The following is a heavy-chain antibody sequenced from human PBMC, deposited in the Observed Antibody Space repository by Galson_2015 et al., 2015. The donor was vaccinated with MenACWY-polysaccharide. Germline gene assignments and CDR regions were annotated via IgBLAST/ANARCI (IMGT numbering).Heavy chain of an antibody. D-gene: IGHD3-10*01. Sequence: SLRLSCAASGFTFSDYYMHWIRQAPGKGLEWDSYISSSGSAIYFADSVKGRFILSRDNAKNSLYLQMNSLRAEDTAVYYCARDPRGARSSYFDNWGQGILVTVSS. J-gene: IGHJ4*02. CDR3: ARDPRGARSSYFDN. CDR1: GFTFSDYY. V-gene: IGHV3-11*01. CDR2: ISSSGSAI.